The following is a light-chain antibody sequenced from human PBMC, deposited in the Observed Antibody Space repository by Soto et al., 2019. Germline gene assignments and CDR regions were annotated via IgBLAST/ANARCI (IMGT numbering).Light chain of an antibody. V-gene: IGKV1-39*01. CDR3: QQSYTPQIT. J-gene: IGKJ4*01. CDR1: ETITSY. Sequence: EIQMTQPPSSLSASVGDRITITCRASETITSYLHWYQQIPGKAPRLLIFLASNLQRGVPSRFSGSGSGTNFTLTISGLQPEDFAIYFCQQSYTPQITFGGGTKVDIK. CDR2: LAS.